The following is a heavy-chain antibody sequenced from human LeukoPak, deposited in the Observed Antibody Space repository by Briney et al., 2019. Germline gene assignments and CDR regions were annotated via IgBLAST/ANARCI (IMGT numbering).Heavy chain of an antibody. CDR3: ARAVRSSGWYRSGRRYFDY. CDR2: ISPYSGYT. V-gene: IGHV1-18*01. J-gene: IGHJ4*02. Sequence: ASVKVSCKASGYTFTTCGISWVRQAPGQGLEWMGWISPYSGYTDYAQKFQGRVSMTTDTSTTTAYMELRSLRSDDTAVYYCARAVRSSGWYRSGRRYFDYWGQGTLVTVSS. CDR1: GYTFTTCG. D-gene: IGHD6-19*01.